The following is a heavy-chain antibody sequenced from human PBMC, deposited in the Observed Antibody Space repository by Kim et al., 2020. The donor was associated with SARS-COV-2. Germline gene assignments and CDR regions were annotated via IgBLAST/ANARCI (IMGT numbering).Heavy chain of an antibody. V-gene: IGHV1-46*01. J-gene: IGHJ4*02. CDR3: AREPEGTGNLDN. CDR2: THPSSGRT. CDR1: GYAFATCY. D-gene: IGHD1-1*01. Sequence: ASVKVSCKTSGYAFATCYIHWVRQAPGQGLEWMGLTHPSSGRTNFAQNFQGSATMITDTSTTTVYMHLTSLRSEDTSVYYCAREPEGTGNLDNWGQGTLV.